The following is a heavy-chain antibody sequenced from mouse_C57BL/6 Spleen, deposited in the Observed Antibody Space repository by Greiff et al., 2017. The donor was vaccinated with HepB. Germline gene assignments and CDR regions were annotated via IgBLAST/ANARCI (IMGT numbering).Heavy chain of an antibody. J-gene: IGHJ3*01. V-gene: IGHV5-6*01. CDR1: GFTFSSYG. Sequence: EVQLQESGGDLVKPGGSLKLSCAASGFTFSSYGMSWVRQTPDKRLEWVATISSGGSYTYYPDSVKGRFTISRDNAKNTLYLQMSSLKSEDTAMYYCARHGYSPAWFAYWGQGTLVTVSA. D-gene: IGHD2-12*01. CDR3: ARHGYSPAWFAY. CDR2: ISSGGSYT.